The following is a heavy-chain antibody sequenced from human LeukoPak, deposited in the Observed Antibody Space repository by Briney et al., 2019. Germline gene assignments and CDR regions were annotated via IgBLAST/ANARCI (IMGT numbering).Heavy chain of an antibody. CDR2: INHSGST. Sequence: PSETLSLTCAVYGGSFSGYYWSWIRQPPGKGLEWIGEINHSGSTNYNPSLKSRVTISVDTSKNQFSLKLSSVTAADTAVCYCARGMIVVVIDAFDIWGQGTMVTVS. V-gene: IGHV4-34*01. D-gene: IGHD3-22*01. CDR1: GGSFSGYY. J-gene: IGHJ3*02. CDR3: ARGMIVVVIDAFDI.